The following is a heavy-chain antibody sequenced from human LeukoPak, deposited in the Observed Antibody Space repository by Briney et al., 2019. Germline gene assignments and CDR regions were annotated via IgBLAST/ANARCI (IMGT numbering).Heavy chain of an antibody. D-gene: IGHD3-16*02. CDR2: CYWDDDK. CDR1: GFSLTTTRVG. CDR3: AHIMITYGGVVAQDAFDI. V-gene: IGHV2-5*02. Sequence: SGPTLVIPTQTLTVTCTFSGFSLTTTRVGVGWIRQPPVKALEWLAVCYWDDDKRYSPSLQGRLTITKDTSKNQVVLTMTNMDPVDTGTYYCAHIMITYGGVVAQDAFDIWGQGAMITV. J-gene: IGHJ3*02.